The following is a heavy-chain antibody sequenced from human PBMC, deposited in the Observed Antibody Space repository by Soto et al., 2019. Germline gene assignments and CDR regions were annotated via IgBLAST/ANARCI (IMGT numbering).Heavy chain of an antibody. Sequence: GGSLRLSCVASGFTFDDYAMHWVRQVPGKGLEWVSGISWKSGNIGYADTVKGRFTISRDNAKNSLYLQMNSLRAEDTALYYCAKDRIKYSSNSPSFDYWGQGTLVTVSS. D-gene: IGHD6-13*01. J-gene: IGHJ4*02. V-gene: IGHV3-9*01. CDR1: GFTFDDYA. CDR3: AKDRIKYSSNSPSFDY. CDR2: ISWKSGNI.